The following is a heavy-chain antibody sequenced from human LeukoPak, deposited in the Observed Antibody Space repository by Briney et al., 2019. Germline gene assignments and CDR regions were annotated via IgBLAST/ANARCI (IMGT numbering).Heavy chain of an antibody. CDR2: IIPIFGTA. J-gene: IGHJ4*02. V-gene: IGHV1-69*06. CDR1: GGTFSSYA. CDR3: ARWVESTGLFDY. D-gene: IGHD4-17*01. Sequence: ASVKVSCKASGGTFSSYAISWVRQAPGQGLEWMGGIIPIFGTANYAQKFQGRVTITADKSASTAYMELRSLRSDDTAVYYCARWVESTGLFDYWGQGTLVTVSS.